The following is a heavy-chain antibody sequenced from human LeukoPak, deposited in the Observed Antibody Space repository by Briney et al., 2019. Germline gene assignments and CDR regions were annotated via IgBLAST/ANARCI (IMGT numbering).Heavy chain of an antibody. CDR1: GFTFSDYW. V-gene: IGHV3-7*03. CDR3: ARRYSDS. Sequence: GGSLRLSCAASGFTFSDYWMLWVRQAPGKGLEWVANIKQDGSAKYYVDSVKGRFTISRDNAKNSLYLQMNSLRAEDTAVYYCARRYSDSWGQGTLVTVSS. CDR2: IKQDGSAK. J-gene: IGHJ4*02.